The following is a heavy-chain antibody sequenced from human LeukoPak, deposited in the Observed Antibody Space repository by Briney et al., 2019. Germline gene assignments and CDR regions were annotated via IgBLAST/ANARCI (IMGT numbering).Heavy chain of an antibody. J-gene: IGHJ3*02. Sequence: SETLSLTCTVSGYSISSGYYWGWIRQPPGKGLEWTGSIYHSGSTYYNPSLKSRVTISVDTSKNQFSLKLSSVTAADTAVYYCARGGEKGSTRNKAPARRGAFDIWGQGTMVTVSS. V-gene: IGHV4-38-2*02. CDR1: GYSISSGYY. D-gene: IGHD6-6*01. CDR2: IYHSGST. CDR3: ARGGEKGSTRNKAPARRGAFDI.